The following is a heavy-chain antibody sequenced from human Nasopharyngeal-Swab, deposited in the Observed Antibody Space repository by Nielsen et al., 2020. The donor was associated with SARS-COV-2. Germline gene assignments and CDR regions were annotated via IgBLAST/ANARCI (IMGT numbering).Heavy chain of an antibody. CDR3: ARLGLRYSADAFDI. J-gene: IGHJ3*02. V-gene: IGHV3-21*04. Sequence: GGSLRLSCAASGFTFSSYSMNWVRQAPGKGLEWVSSISSSSSYIYYADSVKGRFTISRDNAKNTLYLQMNSLRAEDTAVYYCARLGLRYSADAFDIWGQGTMVTVSS. CDR2: ISSSSSYI. CDR1: GFTFSSYS. D-gene: IGHD3-9*01.